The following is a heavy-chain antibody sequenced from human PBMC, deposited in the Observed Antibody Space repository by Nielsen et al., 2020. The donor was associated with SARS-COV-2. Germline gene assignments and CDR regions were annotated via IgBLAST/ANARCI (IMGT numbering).Heavy chain of an antibody. D-gene: IGHD3-3*01. J-gene: IGHJ6*02. CDR3: ARDRARYDFWSGYPYYYYGMDV. V-gene: IGHV4-4*02. Sequence: VRQAPGKGLEWIGEIYHRGSTNYSPSLKTRVTISVDKSKNQFSLELRSVTAADTAVYYCARDRARYDFWSGYPYYYYGMDVWGQGTTVTVSS. CDR2: IYHRGST.